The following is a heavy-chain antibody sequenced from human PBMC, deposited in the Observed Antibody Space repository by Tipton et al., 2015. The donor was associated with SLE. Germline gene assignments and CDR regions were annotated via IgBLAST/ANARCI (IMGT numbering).Heavy chain of an antibody. CDR1: GFTFSSYA. CDR2: ISYDGSNK. V-gene: IGHV3-30-3*01. J-gene: IGHJ5*02. D-gene: IGHD6-13*01. CDR3: AREEQQLVFAWFDP. Sequence: SLRLSCAASGFTFSSYAMHWVRQAPGKGLEWVAVISYDGSNKYYADSVKGRFTISRDNSKNTLYLQMNSLRAEDTAVYYCAREEQQLVFAWFDPWGQGTLVTVSS.